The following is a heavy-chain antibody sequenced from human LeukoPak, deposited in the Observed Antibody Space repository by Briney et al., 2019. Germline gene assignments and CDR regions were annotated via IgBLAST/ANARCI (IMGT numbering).Heavy chain of an antibody. J-gene: IGHJ4*02. CDR3: AREGGPYRPLDY. CDR2: VNLQGST. Sequence: PSGTLSLTCGVSGGSITNTNYWTWVRQPPGKGLEWIGEVNLQGSTNYNPSLMGRVAIAVDTSENHISLQLTSVTAADTAVYYCAREGGPYRPLDYSGQGTLVTVSS. V-gene: IGHV4-4*02. CDR1: GGSITNTNY.